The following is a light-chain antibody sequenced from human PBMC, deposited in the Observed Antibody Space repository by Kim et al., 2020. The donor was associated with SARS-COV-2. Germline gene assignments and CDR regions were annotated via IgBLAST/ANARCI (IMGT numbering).Light chain of an antibody. CDR3: QQYRSDSPSVT. CDR1: QSISRW. V-gene: IGKV1-5*01. CDR2: DTS. Sequence: VGYRITSSCRASQSISRWLAWYQQKPGKAPKLLIYDTSRLEGGVPSRFSGSGSETEFTLTISSLQPDDFAAYYCQQYRSDSPSVTFGGGTKVDIK. J-gene: IGKJ4*01.